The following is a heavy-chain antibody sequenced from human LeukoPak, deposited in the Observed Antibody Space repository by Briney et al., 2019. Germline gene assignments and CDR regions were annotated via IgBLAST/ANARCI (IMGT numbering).Heavy chain of an antibody. J-gene: IGHJ4*02. CDR2: ISSSSGST. CDR3: ARLGGVDY. Sequence: PGGSLRLSCAASGLTFSSYSMNWVRQAPGKGLEWISYISSSSGSTYDADSVKGRFTISRDNAKNSLYLQMNSLRAEDTAVYYCARLGGVDYWGQGTLVTVSS. V-gene: IGHV3-48*01. D-gene: IGHD4-17*01. CDR1: GLTFSSYS.